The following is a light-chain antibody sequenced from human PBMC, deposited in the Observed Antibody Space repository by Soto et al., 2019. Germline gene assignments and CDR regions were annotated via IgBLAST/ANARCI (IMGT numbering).Light chain of an antibody. V-gene: IGLV2-14*01. CDR2: AVS. Sequence: QSALPQPASVSGSPGQAITMSCTGTSSDVGSYNYVSWYQQHPGKAPKLMIYAVSNRPSGVSNRFSGSKSGNTASLTISGLQAEDEADYYCSSYTSSSTLVFGGGTKLTVL. J-gene: IGLJ2*01. CDR3: SSYTSSSTLV. CDR1: SSDVGSYNY.